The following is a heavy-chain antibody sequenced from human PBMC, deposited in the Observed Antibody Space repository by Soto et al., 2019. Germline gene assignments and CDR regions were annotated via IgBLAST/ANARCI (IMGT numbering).Heavy chain of an antibody. Sequence: SVKVSCKASGGTFSSYAISWVRQAPGQGLEWMGGIIPIFGTANYAQKFQGRVTITADESTSTAYMELSSLRSEDTAVYYCARDRKPTYYYDSSGYSSFDYWGQGTLVTVSS. V-gene: IGHV1-69*13. CDR3: ARDRKPTYYYDSSGYSSFDY. D-gene: IGHD3-22*01. J-gene: IGHJ4*02. CDR1: GGTFSSYA. CDR2: IIPIFGTA.